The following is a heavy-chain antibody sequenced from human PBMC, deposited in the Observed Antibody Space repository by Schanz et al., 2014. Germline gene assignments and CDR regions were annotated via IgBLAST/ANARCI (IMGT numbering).Heavy chain of an antibody. J-gene: IGHJ4*02. D-gene: IGHD5-12*01. CDR3: ARARYTGYDCSGY. Sequence: QVYLVQSGPEVAEPGASLKVSCKTSGYTFSSFFITWVRQAPGQGLEWMGWINPNSGETNYEQKFKGRVTLTSDTSISTAFMELSGLTSDDTATYFCARARYTGYDCSGYWGQGTLLIVSS. CDR1: GYTFSSFF. V-gene: IGHV1-2*02. CDR2: INPNSGET.